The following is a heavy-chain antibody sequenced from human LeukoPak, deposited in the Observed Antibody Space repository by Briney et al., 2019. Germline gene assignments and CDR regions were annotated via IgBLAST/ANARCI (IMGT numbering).Heavy chain of an antibody. CDR1: GFTFSNFG. CDR2: VTISGDNT. V-gene: IGHV3-23*01. Sequence: PGGSLRLSCAASGFTFSNFGMSWVRQAPEKGLEWVSSVTISGDNTYYAESVKGRFTISRDNSKNSLYLQMNSLRAEDTAVYYCAELGITMIGGVWGKGTTVTISS. D-gene: IGHD3-10*02. CDR3: AELGITMIGGV. J-gene: IGHJ6*04.